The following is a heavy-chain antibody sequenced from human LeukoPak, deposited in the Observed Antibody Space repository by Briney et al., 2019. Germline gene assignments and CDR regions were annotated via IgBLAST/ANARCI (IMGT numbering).Heavy chain of an antibody. Sequence: ASVKVSCKASGYTFTGYYMRWVRQAPGQGLEWMGWINPNSGGTNYAQKFQGRVTMTRDTSISTAYTELSRLRSDDTAVYYCARDRGYCSSTSCFPGAYWGQGTLVTVSS. CDR3: ARDRGYCSSTSCFPGAY. D-gene: IGHD2-2*01. V-gene: IGHV1-2*02. CDR1: GYTFTGYY. CDR2: INPNSGGT. J-gene: IGHJ4*02.